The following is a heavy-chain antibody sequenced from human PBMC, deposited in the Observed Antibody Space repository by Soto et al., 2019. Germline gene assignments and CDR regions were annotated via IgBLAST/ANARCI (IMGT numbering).Heavy chain of an antibody. D-gene: IGHD4-17*01. Sequence: EVQLVESGGGLVKPGGSLRLSCEASGFIFRNAWMNWVRQAPGKGLEWVGRIKSKTDGGTSDYAAPVKGRFTISKDDSKHTLYLEMNSLKTEDTAVYYCTTFGDFDAFDIWGQGTMVTVSS. CDR2: IKSKTDGGTS. CDR1: GFIFRNAW. CDR3: TTFGDFDAFDI. V-gene: IGHV3-15*01. J-gene: IGHJ3*02.